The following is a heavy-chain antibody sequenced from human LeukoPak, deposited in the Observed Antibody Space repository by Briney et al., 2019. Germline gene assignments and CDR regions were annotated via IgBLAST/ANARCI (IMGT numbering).Heavy chain of an antibody. J-gene: IGHJ4*02. CDR2: ISAYNGNT. CDR3: ARGPPPIAAADFDY. Sequence: ASVKVSCKASGYTSTSYGISWVRQAPGQGLEWMGWISAYNGNTNYAQKLQGRVTMTTDTSTSTAYMELRSLRSDDTAVYYCARGPPPIAAADFDYWGQGTLVTVSS. D-gene: IGHD6-13*01. CDR1: GYTSTSYG. V-gene: IGHV1-18*01.